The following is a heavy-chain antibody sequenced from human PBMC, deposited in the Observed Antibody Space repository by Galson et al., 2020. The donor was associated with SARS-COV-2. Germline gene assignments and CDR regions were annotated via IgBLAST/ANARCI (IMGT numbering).Heavy chain of an antibody. V-gene: IGHV3-23*01. D-gene: IGHD2-15*01. CDR1: GFTFSSHV. Sequence: GGSLRLSCAASGFTFSSHVMTWVRQAPGKGLEWVSVISGGGGYIYYADSVRGRFITSRDNSKNTLDLQMNTLRAEDTAVYYCARDLGVGQTLYYFDYWGPGTLVTVSS. CDR3: ARDLGVGQTLYYFDY. CDR2: ISGGGGYI. J-gene: IGHJ4*02.